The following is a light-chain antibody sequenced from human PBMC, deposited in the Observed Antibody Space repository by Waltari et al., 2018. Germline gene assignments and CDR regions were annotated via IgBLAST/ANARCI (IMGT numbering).Light chain of an antibody. J-gene: IGLJ2*01. Sequence: QSVLTQPPSVSGAQGRRVTISGTGRGSNIGASNDVHWYQQLPGTAPKRLTYGTTNRPSRVPDRFSGSKSGTSASLAITGRQAEDEAEYYCQSYDRSLTAVVFGGGTKLTVL. CDR3: QSYDRSLTAVV. CDR1: GSNIGASND. V-gene: IGLV1-40*01. CDR2: GTT.